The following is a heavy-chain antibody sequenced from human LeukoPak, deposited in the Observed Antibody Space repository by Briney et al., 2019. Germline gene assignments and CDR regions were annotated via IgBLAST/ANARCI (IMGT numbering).Heavy chain of an antibody. J-gene: IGHJ4*02. D-gene: IGHD6-6*01. CDR3: ARGGQYSSSSESSIGY. V-gene: IGHV3-66*02. CDR2: IYSGGST. Sequence: GGSLRLSCAASGFTVSSNYMSWVRQAPGKGLEWVSVIYSGGSTYYADSVNGRFTISRDNSKNTLYLQMNSLRAEDTAVYYCARGGQYSSSSESSIGYWGQGTLVTVSS. CDR1: GFTVSSNY.